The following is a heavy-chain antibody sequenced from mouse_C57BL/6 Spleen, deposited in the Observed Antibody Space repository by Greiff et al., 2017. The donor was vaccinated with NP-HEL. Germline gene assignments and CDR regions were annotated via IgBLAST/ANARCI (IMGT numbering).Heavy chain of an antibody. CDR3: AREIRYYGSSYAYFDY. CDR1: GFTFSDYY. Sequence: EVQLQESEGGLVQPGSSMKLSCTASGFTFSDYYMAWVRQVPEKGLEWVANINYDGSSTYYLDSLKSRFIISRDNAKNILYLQMSSLKSEDTATYYCAREIRYYGSSYAYFDYWGQGTTLTVSS. CDR2: INYDGSST. J-gene: IGHJ2*01. D-gene: IGHD1-1*01. V-gene: IGHV5-16*01.